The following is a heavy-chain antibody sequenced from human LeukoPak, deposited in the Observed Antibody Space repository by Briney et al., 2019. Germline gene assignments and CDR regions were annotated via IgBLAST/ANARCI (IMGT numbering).Heavy chain of an antibody. CDR2: IKQDGSEK. CDR3: ARVSPYYYDSSGYDY. V-gene: IGHV3-7*01. CDR1: GFTFSSYW. J-gene: IGHJ4*02. D-gene: IGHD3-22*01. Sequence: GGSLRLSCAASGFTFSSYWMSWVRQAPGKGLEWVANIKQDGSEKYYVDSVKGRFTISRDNAKNSLYLQMNSLRAEDTAVYYCARVSPYYYDSSGYDYWGQGTLVTVSS.